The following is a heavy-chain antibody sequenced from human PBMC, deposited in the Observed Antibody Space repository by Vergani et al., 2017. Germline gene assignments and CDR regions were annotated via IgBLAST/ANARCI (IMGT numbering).Heavy chain of an antibody. CDR2: ISSSSSYI. D-gene: IGHD4-23*01. Sequence: EVQLVESGGGLVKPGGSLRLSCAASGFTFSSYSMNWVRQAPGKGLEWVSSISSSSSYIYYADSVKGRFTISRDNAKNSLYLQMNSLRAEDTAVYYCARRRSTVVTLDYYYGMDVWGQGTTVTVSS. CDR1: GFTFSSYS. V-gene: IGHV3-21*01. CDR3: ARRRSTVVTLDYYYGMDV. J-gene: IGHJ6*02.